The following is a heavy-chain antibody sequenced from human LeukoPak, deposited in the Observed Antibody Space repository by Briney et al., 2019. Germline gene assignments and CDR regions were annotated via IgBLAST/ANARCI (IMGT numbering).Heavy chain of an antibody. CDR2: INPNSGGT. D-gene: IGHD3-10*01. CDR1: GYTLTDYY. J-gene: IGHJ4*02. CDR3: AREGDESFDY. Sequence: ASVKVSCKASGYTLTDYYMHWVRQAPGQGLEWMGWINPNSGGTNYAQKFQGRVTMTRDTSIRTVYMELSRLRSDDTAVYYCAREGDESFDYWGQGTLVTVSS. V-gene: IGHV1-2*02.